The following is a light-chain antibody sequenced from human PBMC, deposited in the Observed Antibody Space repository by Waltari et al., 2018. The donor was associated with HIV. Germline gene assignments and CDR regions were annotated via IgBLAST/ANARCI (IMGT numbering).Light chain of an antibody. CDR3: SSYTSSSTLV. CDR2: EVS. J-gene: IGLJ2*01. Sequence: QSALTQPASVSGSPGQSITLSCPGTSSDVGCYNYVPWYQQHPGKAPKLMIYEVSNRPSGVSNRFSGSKSDNTASLTISGLQAEDEADYYCSSYTSSSTLVFGGGTKLTVL. V-gene: IGLV2-14*01. CDR1: SSDVGCYNY.